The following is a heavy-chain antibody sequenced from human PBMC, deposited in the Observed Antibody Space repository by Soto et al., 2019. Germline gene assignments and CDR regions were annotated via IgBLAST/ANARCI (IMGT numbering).Heavy chain of an antibody. CDR3: ARTPPPSGYCISMSCQNWFDT. CDR2: ISAYSGDI. D-gene: IGHD2-2*01. CDR1: GYTFSAHG. Sequence: QVQLVQSGTEVKKPGASVKVSCTASGYTFSAHGVAWVRQAPGQGLEWMAWISAYSGDIKYAHNFQDRVTMATDTSTRTVYMVLKSQRSDDTAMYYCARTPPPSGYCISMSCQNWFDTWGQGTLVIVSA. J-gene: IGHJ5*02. V-gene: IGHV1-18*01.